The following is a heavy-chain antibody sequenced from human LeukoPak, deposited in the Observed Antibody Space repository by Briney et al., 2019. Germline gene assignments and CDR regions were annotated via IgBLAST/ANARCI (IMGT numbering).Heavy chain of an antibody. CDR2: ISGSGGST. V-gene: IGHV3-23*01. J-gene: IGHJ4*02. CDR1: GFTFSSYA. CDR3: AKGSGSIAVDNLCVY. D-gene: IGHD6-19*01. Sequence: GGSLRLSCAASGFTFSSYAMSWVRQAPGKGLEWVSVISGSGGSTYYADSVKGRFTISRDNSKNTLFLQMSSLRAEDTAIYYCAKGSGSIAVDNLCVYWGQGTLVTVSS.